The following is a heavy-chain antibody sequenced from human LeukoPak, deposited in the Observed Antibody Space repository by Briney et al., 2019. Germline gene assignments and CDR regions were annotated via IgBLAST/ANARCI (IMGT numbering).Heavy chain of an antibody. Sequence: GGSLRLSCAASGFTFDDYGMSWVRQAPGKGLEWVSGINWNGGSTGYADSVKGRFTISRDNAKNSLFLQMNSLRAEDTALYHCARGALYGSGSYYNPLDYSGQGTLVTVSS. CDR1: GFTFDDYG. J-gene: IGHJ4*02. CDR3: ARGALYGSGSYYNPLDY. V-gene: IGHV3-20*01. CDR2: INWNGGST. D-gene: IGHD3-10*01.